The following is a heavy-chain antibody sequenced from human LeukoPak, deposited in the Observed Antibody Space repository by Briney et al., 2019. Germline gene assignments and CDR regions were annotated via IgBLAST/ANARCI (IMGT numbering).Heavy chain of an antibody. J-gene: IGHJ4*02. CDR2: ISSSGSSI. Sequence: GSLRLSCAASGFTFSDYYMSWIRQAPGKGLEWVSYISSSGSSIYYADSVKGRFTISRDNAKNSLSLQMNSLRAEDTAVYYCATYSGRYYFLDYWGQGTLVTVSS. D-gene: IGHD1-26*01. V-gene: IGHV3-11*01. CDR3: ATYSGRYYFLDY. CDR1: GFTFSDYY.